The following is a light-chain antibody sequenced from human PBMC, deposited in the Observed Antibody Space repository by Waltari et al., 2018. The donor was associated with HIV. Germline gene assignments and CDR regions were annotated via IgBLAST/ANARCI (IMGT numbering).Light chain of an antibody. CDR1: SSDVGAYNY. CDR3: SSYTTNNTRV. V-gene: IGLV2-14*03. Sequence: SALTQPASVSGSPGQSITISCTGTSSDVGAYNYVSWYQQHPGKAPKLMIYEVSNRPSGVSNRFSASKSGNTASLTISGLQAEDEADYYCSSYTTNNTRVFGGGTKLTVL. J-gene: IGLJ3*02. CDR2: EVS.